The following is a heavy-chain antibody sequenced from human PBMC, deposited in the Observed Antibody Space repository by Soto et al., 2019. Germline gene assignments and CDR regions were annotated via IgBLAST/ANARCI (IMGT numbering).Heavy chain of an antibody. Sequence: ASVKVSCKASGYTFTSYGISWVRQAPGQGLEWMGWISAYNGNTNYAQKLQGRVTMTTDTSTSTAYMELRSLRSDDTAVYYCAATIQEDIVLVPAAMSTHNWFDPWGQGTLVTVSS. D-gene: IGHD2-2*01. CDR1: GYTFTSYG. CDR3: AATIQEDIVLVPAAMSTHNWFDP. V-gene: IGHV1-18*04. J-gene: IGHJ5*02. CDR2: ISAYNGNT.